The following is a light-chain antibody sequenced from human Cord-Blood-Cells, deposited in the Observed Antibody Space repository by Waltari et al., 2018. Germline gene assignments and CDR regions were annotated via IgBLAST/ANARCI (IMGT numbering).Light chain of an antibody. V-gene: IGKV1-12*01. CDR2: AAS. CDR3: QQDNSFPFT. Sequence: DIQMTQSPSSVTAPVGDRVTITCRARQGISSWLAWYQQKPGQAPKLLIYAASSMQRGVPSRFSGSGSGTDFTLTISSLQPEDCATYYGQQDNSFPFTFGPGTKVDIK. CDR1: QGISSW. J-gene: IGKJ3*01.